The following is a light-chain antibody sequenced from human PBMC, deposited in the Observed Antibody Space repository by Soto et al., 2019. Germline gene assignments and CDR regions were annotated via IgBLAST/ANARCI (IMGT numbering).Light chain of an antibody. CDR1: QTISTN. V-gene: IGKV3-15*01. CDR2: GGS. CDR3: QQYNIWPEA. J-gene: IGKJ1*01. Sequence: EVVMTQSPATLSVSPGERATLSCRASQTISTNLAWYQHKPGQPPRLLVYGGSTRAAAIPARFSGSGSGTEFTHTISGLQSEDSAVYYCQQYNIWPEAFGQGTKVEL.